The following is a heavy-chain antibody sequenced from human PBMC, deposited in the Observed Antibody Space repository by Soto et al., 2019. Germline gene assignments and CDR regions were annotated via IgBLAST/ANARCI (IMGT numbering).Heavy chain of an antibody. J-gene: IGHJ6*02. D-gene: IGHD2-15*01. CDR1: GGSISNYY. Sequence: QVQLQESGPGLVKPSETLSLTCTVSGGSISNYYWSWIRQPPGKGLEWIAYIYYSGSTNYNPPLESRLTISVHSSRIPVCLQRSSLTSAHTALYYWTKPRSSHAADVWGQGPTVSVS. V-gene: IGHV4-59*01. CDR2: IYYSGST. CDR3: TKPRSSHAADV.